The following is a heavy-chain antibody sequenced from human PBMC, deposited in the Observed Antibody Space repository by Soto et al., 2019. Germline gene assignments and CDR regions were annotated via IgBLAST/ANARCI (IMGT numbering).Heavy chain of an antibody. Sequence: QVQLVESGGGVVQPGRSLRLSCAASGFTFSSYGMHWVRQAPGKGLGWVAVISYDGSNKYYADSVKGRFTISRDNSKNTLYLQMNSLRAEDTAVYYCARKEEYTDILTGYSYNYYGMDVWGQGTTVTVSS. CDR3: ARKEEYTDILTGYSYNYYGMDV. V-gene: IGHV3-30*03. J-gene: IGHJ6*02. D-gene: IGHD3-9*01. CDR2: ISYDGSNK. CDR1: GFTFSSYG.